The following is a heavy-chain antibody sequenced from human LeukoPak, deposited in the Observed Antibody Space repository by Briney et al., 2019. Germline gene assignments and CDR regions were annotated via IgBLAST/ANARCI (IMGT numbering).Heavy chain of an antibody. J-gene: IGHJ4*02. D-gene: IGHD3-22*01. CDR2: ISGSGGSR. CDR1: GFTFSNYA. V-gene: IGHV3-23*01. CDR3: AKDAKNDSSGYYYEFSFDS. Sequence: PGGSLRLSCAASGFTFSNYAMSWVRRGPGKGLEWVSGISGSGGSRYYADSVRGRFTISRDSSDNTLFLQMNSLTAEDTAVYYCAKDAKNDSSGYYYEFSFDSWGQGTPVTVSS.